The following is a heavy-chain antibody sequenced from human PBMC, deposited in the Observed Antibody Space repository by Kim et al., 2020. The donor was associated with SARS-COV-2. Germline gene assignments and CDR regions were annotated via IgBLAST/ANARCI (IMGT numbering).Heavy chain of an antibody. CDR1: GYTFTNYG. CDR3: TRVTGAAYHYYFVLV. V-gene: IGHV1-18*01. J-gene: IGHJ6*03. CDR2: IRTYNGYT. D-gene: IGHD6-13*01. Sequence: ASVKVSCKASGYTFTNYGINWVRQAPGQGLEWMGWIRTYNGYTNYAQDFQGRVTLTADTYTSTVSMDLRGLKTDDTAVYYCTRVTGAAYHYYFVLVLGNG.